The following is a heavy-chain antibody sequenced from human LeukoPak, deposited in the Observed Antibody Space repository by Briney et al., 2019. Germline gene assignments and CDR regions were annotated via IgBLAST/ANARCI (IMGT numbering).Heavy chain of an antibody. Sequence: PSETLSLTCTVSGGSTSSYYWGWIRQPPGKGLECIGYIYYSGSTNYNPSLKSRVTISVDTSKNQLSLKLSSVTAADTAVYYCARLFNYCHNGGYPLTLDYFDYWGQGTLITVSS. J-gene: IGHJ4*02. V-gene: IGHV4-59*01. CDR1: GGSTSSYY. CDR2: IYYSGST. CDR3: ARLFNYCHNGGYPLTLDYFDY. D-gene: IGHD3-22*01.